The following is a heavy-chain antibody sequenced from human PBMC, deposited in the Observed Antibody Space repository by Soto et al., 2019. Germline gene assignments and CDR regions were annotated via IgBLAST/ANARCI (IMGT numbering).Heavy chain of an antibody. CDR2: IYYIGNT. Sequence: SETLSLTCTVSGGSISTYYWSWIRQPPGKGLESIGYIYYIGNTNYNPSLKSRVTISIDTSKKHFSLKLSSVTAADTAVYYCAGSPFGSGSYPYYMDVWGKGTTVTVSS. D-gene: IGHD3-10*01. V-gene: IGHV4-59*01. CDR1: GGSISTYY. J-gene: IGHJ6*03. CDR3: AGSPFGSGSYPYYMDV.